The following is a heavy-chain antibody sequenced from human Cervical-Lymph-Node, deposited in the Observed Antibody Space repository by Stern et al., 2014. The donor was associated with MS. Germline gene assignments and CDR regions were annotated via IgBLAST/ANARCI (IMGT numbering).Heavy chain of an antibody. Sequence: QVHLVQSGAEVKKPGASMTISCKTSGYNFIDHAINWVRQAPGQRLEWMGWINGGPGTTKYSQKFQGRVSFTRDKAASAAYMDLSSLSPDDTAGYYCARQPDYSDFLDFWGQGTLVTVSS. D-gene: IGHD4-11*01. CDR2: INGGPGTT. J-gene: IGHJ4*02. CDR3: ARQPDYSDFLDF. V-gene: IGHV1-3*01. CDR1: GYNFIDHA.